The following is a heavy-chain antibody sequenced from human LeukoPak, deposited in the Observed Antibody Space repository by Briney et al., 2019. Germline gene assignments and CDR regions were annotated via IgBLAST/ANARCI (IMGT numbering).Heavy chain of an antibody. CDR3: ARNHAAAGTESNSFDP. V-gene: IGHV1-2*02. J-gene: IGHJ5*02. D-gene: IGHD6-13*01. CDR1: GYTFTGYY. Sequence: ASVKVSCKASGYTFTGYYMHWVRQAPGQGLEWMGWINPNSGGTNYAQKFQGRVTMTRDTSISTAYMELSRLRSDDTAVYYCARNHAAAGTESNSFDPWGQGTLVTLSS. CDR2: INPNSGGT.